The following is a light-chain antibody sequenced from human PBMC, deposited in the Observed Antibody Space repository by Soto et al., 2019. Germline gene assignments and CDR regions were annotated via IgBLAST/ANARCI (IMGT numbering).Light chain of an antibody. V-gene: IGLV2-14*01. Sequence: QSALTQPASVSGSPGQSITISCTGTSDDVGGYNYVSWYQQHPGKAPKLMIFEVNNRPSGVSNRFSGSRSGNTASLTISGLQAEDEADDYCSSYRSVNPLVVFGGGTKLTVL. J-gene: IGLJ2*01. CDR2: EVN. CDR1: SDDVGGYNY. CDR3: SSYRSVNPLVV.